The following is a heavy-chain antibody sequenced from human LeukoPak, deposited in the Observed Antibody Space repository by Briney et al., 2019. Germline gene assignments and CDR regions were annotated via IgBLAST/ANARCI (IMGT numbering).Heavy chain of an antibody. D-gene: IGHD6-19*01. CDR1: GFTFSSYE. Sequence: GGSLRLXCAASGFTFSSYEMKWVRQAPGKGLEWVSYISSSGSTKYYADSVKGRFTISRDNAKNSLYLQMNSLRAEDTAVYYCARPHDSGWSDYWGQGTLVTVSS. J-gene: IGHJ4*02. CDR2: ISSSGSTK. CDR3: ARPHDSGWSDY. V-gene: IGHV3-48*03.